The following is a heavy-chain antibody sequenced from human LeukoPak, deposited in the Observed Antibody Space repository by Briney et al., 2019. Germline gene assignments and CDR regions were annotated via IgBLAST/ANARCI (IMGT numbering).Heavy chain of an antibody. V-gene: IGHV7-4-1*02. CDR1: GYTFTIYG. D-gene: IGHD4-23*01. Sequence: GASVKVSCKASGYTFTIYGINWVRQAPGQGLEWMGWINTDTGNPTYAQGFTGRFVFSLDTSVSTAYLQISSLRVEDTAVYYCARDRWSPAYWGQGTLVTVSS. CDR2: INTDTGNP. J-gene: IGHJ4*02. CDR3: ARDRWSPAY.